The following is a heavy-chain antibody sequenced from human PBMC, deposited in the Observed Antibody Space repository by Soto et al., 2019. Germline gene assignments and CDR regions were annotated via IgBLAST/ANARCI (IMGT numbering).Heavy chain of an antibody. D-gene: IGHD2-2*01. CDR2: IKQDGSEK. CDR3: ARDHRQVVVPAAIWIPSKGNYYMDV. J-gene: IGHJ6*03. Sequence: EVQLVESGGGLVQPGGSLRLSCAASGFTFSSYWMSWVRQAPGKGLEWVANIKQDGSEKYYVDSVKGRFTISRDNAKNSLYLQMNSLRAEDTAVYYCARDHRQVVVPAAIWIPSKGNYYMDVWGKGTTVTVSS. V-gene: IGHV3-7*01. CDR1: GFTFSSYW.